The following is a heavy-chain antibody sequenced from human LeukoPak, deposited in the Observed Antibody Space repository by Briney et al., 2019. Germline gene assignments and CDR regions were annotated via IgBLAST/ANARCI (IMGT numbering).Heavy chain of an antibody. CDR3: ARAGTYYYDSSGSAIDY. CDR1: GYTFTGYY. V-gene: IGHV1-2*02. D-gene: IGHD3-22*01. Sequence: ASVKVSCKASGYTFTGYYMHWVRQAPRQGLEWMGWINPNSGGTNYAQKFQGRVTMTRDTSISTAYMELSRLRSDDTAVYYCARAGTYYYDSSGSAIDYWGQGTLVTVSS. CDR2: INPNSGGT. J-gene: IGHJ4*02.